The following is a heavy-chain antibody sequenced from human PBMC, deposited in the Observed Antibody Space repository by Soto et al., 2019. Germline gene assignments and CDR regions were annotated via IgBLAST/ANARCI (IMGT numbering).Heavy chain of an antibody. V-gene: IGHV5-51*01. Sequence: PWESLKIYCKGAVYSFTSYLIGWESQMLGKGLEWMGIIYPGDSDTRYSPSFQGQVTISADKSISTAYLQWSSLKASDTAMYYCARLVEGYFDYWGEGTLVTVCS. CDR3: ARLVEGYFDY. CDR2: IYPGDSDT. CDR1: VYSFTSYL. J-gene: IGHJ4*02.